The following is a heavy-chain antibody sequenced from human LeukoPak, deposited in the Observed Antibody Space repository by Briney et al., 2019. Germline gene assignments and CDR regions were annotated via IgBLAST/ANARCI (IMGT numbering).Heavy chain of an antibody. J-gene: IGHJ3*02. CDR3: ASGITMIVVVTPDNAFDI. V-gene: IGHV3-23*01. CDR1: GFTFSSYA. CDR2: ISGSGGST. D-gene: IGHD3-22*01. Sequence: GGSLRLSCAASGFTFSSYATSWVRQAPGKGLEWVSAISGSGGSTYYADSVKGRFTISRDNSKNTLYLQMNSLRAEDTAVYYCASGITMIVVVTPDNAFDIWGQGTMVTVSS.